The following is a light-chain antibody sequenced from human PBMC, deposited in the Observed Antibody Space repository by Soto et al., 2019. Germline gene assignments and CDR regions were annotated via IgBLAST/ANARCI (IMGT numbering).Light chain of an antibody. CDR2: LSSDGSH. J-gene: IGLJ2*01. Sequence: QLVLTQSPSASASLGASVKLTCTLSSGHSSYAIAWHQQQPEKGPRYLMKLSSDGSHSKGDGIPDRFSGSRSGAERYLTICSLPSEDEADYYCQTWDTGARVVFGGGTKVTVL. CDR1: SGHSSYA. CDR3: QTWDTGARVV. V-gene: IGLV4-69*01.